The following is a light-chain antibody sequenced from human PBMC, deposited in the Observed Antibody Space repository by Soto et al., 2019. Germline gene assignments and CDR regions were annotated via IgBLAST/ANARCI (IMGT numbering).Light chain of an antibody. CDR2: GAS. CDR3: QLYGTSSYT. V-gene: IGKV3-20*01. J-gene: IGKJ2*01. Sequence: ENVLTLSPGTLSLSPGERATLSCRASQSVISSYLAWYHQKPGQAPRLLIYGASSRATGIPDRFSGGGSGTDFTLAISRLEPEDFGVYFCQLYGTSSYTFGQGTRLEIK. CDR1: QSVISSY.